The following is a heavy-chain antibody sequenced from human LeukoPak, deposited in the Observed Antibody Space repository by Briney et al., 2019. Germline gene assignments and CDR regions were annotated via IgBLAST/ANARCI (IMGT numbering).Heavy chain of an antibody. Sequence: SETLSLTCTVSGGSISGHYWSWIRQSPGKGLEWIGFMHYSGNTNSNPSLTSRVTISMDTSKNHFSLKMSSVTAADTAVYYCAREQLQPRGYYYYMDVWGKGTTVTVSS. CDR2: MHYSGNT. CDR3: AREQLQPRGYYYYMDV. J-gene: IGHJ6*03. V-gene: IGHV4-59*11. D-gene: IGHD5-24*01. CDR1: GGSISGHY.